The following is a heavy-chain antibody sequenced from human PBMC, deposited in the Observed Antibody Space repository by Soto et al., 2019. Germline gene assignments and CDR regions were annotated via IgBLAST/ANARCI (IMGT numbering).Heavy chain of an antibody. CDR2: IGTAGDT. V-gene: IGHV3-13*01. D-gene: IGHD3-22*01. J-gene: IGHJ4*02. Sequence: GGSLRLSCAASGFTFSSDDMHWVRQATGKGLEWVSAIGTAGDTYYPGSVKGRFTISRENAKNSLYLQMNSLRAGDTAVYYCARGRYYYDSSGYSEFDYWGQGT. CDR3: ARGRYYYDSSGYSEFDY. CDR1: GFTFSSDD.